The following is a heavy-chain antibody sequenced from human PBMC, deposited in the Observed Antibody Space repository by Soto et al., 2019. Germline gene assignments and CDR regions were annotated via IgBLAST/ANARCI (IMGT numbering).Heavy chain of an antibody. CDR1: GYSFTSYW. V-gene: IGHV5-51*01. D-gene: IGHD3-10*01. J-gene: IGHJ6*02. CDR2: IYPGDSDT. Sequence: GESLKISCKGSGYSFTSYWIGWVRQMPGKGLEWMGIIYPGDSDTRYSPSFQGQVTTSADKSISTAYLQWSSLKASDTAMYYCARHIGPYYYGSGSPSPYYGMDVWGQGTTVTVSS. CDR3: ARHIGPYYYGSGSPSPYYGMDV.